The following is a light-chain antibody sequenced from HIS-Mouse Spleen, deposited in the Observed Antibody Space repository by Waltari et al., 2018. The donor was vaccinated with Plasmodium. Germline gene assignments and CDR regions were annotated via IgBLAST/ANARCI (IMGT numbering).Light chain of an antibody. CDR1: QSISSW. CDR2: KAS. V-gene: IGKV1-5*03. J-gene: IGKJ1*01. Sequence: DMQTNQSPSIPSASVGDSVTITCRASQSISSWLAWYQQKPGKAPKLLIYKASSLESGVPSRFSGSGSGTEFTLTISRLQPDDFATYYCQQYNSYSWTFGQGTKVEIK. CDR3: QQYNSYSWT.